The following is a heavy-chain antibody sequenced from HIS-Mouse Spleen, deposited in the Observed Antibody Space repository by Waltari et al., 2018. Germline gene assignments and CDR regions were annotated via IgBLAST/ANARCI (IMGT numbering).Heavy chain of an antibody. Sequence: QLQLQESGPGLVKPSETLSLTCTFSVGSISSSSYYWGWIRQPPGKGLEWIGSIYYSGSTYYNPSLKSRVTISVDTSKNQFSLKLSSVTAADTAVYYCARESPAAAGLGRYFDYWGQGTLVTVSS. D-gene: IGHD6-13*01. CDR1: VGSISSSSYY. V-gene: IGHV4-39*07. J-gene: IGHJ4*02. CDR3: ARESPAAAGLGRYFDY. CDR2: IYYSGST.